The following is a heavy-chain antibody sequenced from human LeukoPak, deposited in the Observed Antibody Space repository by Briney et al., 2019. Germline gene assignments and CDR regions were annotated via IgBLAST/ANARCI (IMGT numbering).Heavy chain of an antibody. CDR3: ARFGTRDNCCHPGVDT. D-gene: IGHD1-1*01. V-gene: IGHV4-38-2*02. Sequence: SETLSLTCTVSGYSLSSGFYWGWIRQPPGKGLEWISTMFHSGSTYYNPSLESRVTISMDTSKNQFSLRLISVTAADTALYYCARFGTRDNCCHPGVDTWGQGTPVTVSP. CDR1: GYSLSSGFY. J-gene: IGHJ5*02. CDR2: MFHSGST.